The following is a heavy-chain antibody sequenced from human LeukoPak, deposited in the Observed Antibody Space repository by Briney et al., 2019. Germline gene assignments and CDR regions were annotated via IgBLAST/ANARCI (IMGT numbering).Heavy chain of an antibody. J-gene: IGHJ4*02. CDR2: IYHSGST. CDR3: ASLRGSYGHMGRYYFDY. Sequence: SSETLSLTCAVSGGSISSGGYSWSWIRQPPGKGLEWIGYIYHSGSTYYNPSLRSRVTISVDRSKNQFSLKLSSVTAADTAVYYCASLRGSYGHMGRYYFDYWGQGTLVTDSS. D-gene: IGHD5-18*01. V-gene: IGHV4-30-2*01. CDR1: GGSISSGGYS.